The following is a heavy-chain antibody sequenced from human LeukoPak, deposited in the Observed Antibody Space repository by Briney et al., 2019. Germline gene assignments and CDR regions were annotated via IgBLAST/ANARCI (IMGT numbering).Heavy chain of an antibody. Sequence: SETLSLTCTVSGASIYTYYWSWIRQPVGKGLEFIGRIYTGGSTNYNPSLKSRVSMSVDTSKNQFSLKLSSVTAADTAVYYCARGYCSSTSCYMGPSNNWFDPWGQGTLVTVSS. V-gene: IGHV4-4*07. J-gene: IGHJ5*02. D-gene: IGHD2-2*02. CDR3: ARGYCSSTSCYMGPSNNWFDP. CDR1: GASIYTYY. CDR2: IYTGGST.